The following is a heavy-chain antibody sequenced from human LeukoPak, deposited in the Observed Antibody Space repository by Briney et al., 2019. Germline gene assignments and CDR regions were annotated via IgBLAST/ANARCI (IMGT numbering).Heavy chain of an antibody. CDR2: TYYRSTWYN. CDR3: ARRLTQYDCFDP. V-gene: IGHV6-1*01. D-gene: IGHD2-2*01. CDR1: GDRVSINSVT. Sequence: SPTLSLTFAISGDRVSINSVTWNWVRQSPSRGLEWLGRTYYRSTWYNDYAVSVRGRITVNPDTSKNQFSLHLNSVTPEDTAVYCCARRLTQYDCFDPWGQGILVTVSS. J-gene: IGHJ5*02.